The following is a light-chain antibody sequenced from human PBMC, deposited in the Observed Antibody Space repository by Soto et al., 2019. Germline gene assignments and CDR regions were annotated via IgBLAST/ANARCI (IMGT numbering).Light chain of an antibody. J-gene: IGLJ2*01. CDR3: SSFAGNNNLV. CDR1: SSDVGGYNY. CDR2: EVS. Sequence: QSALTQPPSASGSPGQSVTISCTGTSSDVGGYNYVSWYQQHPGKAPKLMISEVSKRPSGVRDRFSGSKSGNTASLTVSGLQAEDEADYYCSSFAGNNNLVFGGGTKLTVL. V-gene: IGLV2-8*01.